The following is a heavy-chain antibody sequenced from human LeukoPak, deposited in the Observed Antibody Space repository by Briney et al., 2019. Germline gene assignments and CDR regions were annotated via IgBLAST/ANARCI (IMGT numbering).Heavy chain of an antibody. Sequence: GGSPRLSCAASGFTVSSNYMSWVRQAPGKGLEWVSVIYSGGSTYYADSVKGRFTISRDNSKNTLYLQMNSLRAEDTAVYYCAREGPKLDAFDIWGQGTMVTVSS. CDR2: IYSGGST. D-gene: IGHD3/OR15-3a*01. V-gene: IGHV3-53*01. CDR1: GFTVSSNY. J-gene: IGHJ3*02. CDR3: AREGPKLDAFDI.